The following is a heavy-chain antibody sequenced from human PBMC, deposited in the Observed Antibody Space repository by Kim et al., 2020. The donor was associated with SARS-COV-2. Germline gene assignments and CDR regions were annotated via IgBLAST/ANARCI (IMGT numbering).Heavy chain of an antibody. Sequence: GGSLRLSCAASGFTFSNYGMHWVRQTPGKGLEWVAVISYTGNTKYYTDSVKGRFTVSRDNSKNTLYLQMNSLGAEDTAVYYCAKPTAARVVGTYSYFDSWGQGTLVIVSS. D-gene: IGHD1-26*01. CDR3: AKPTAARVVGTYSYFDS. V-gene: IGHV3-30*18. CDR2: ISYTGNTK. J-gene: IGHJ4*02. CDR1: GFTFSNYG.